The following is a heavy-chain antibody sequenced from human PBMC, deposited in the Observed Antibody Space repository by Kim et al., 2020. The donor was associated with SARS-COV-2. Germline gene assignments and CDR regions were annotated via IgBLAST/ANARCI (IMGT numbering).Heavy chain of an antibody. D-gene: IGHD3-10*01. Sequence: YADSVKGRFRISRDDSKNTLYLQMNNLGVEDTAVYYCARSAYFGSESYFDYWGQGTLVTVSS. J-gene: IGHJ5*01. V-gene: IGHV3-66*01. CDR3: ARSAYFGSESYFDY.